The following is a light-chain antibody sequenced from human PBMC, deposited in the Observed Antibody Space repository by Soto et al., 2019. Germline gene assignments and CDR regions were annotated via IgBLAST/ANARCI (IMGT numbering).Light chain of an antibody. Sequence: QSALTQPACECGSPGQSFTMYRTGNVGLVSWYQQHPGKDPKLIIYADTKRPSGVSSRFSGSQSGNTASLTISGLQTEDEADYYCCLYVGGRTYVFGTGTKVTVL. J-gene: IGLJ1*01. CDR3: CLYVGGRTYV. CDR2: ADT. V-gene: IGLV2-23*01. CDR1: VGL.